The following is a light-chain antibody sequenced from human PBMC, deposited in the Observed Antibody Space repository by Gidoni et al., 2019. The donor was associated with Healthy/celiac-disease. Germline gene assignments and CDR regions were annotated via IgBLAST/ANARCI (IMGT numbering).Light chain of an antibody. J-gene: IGKJ4*01. CDR1: QSVRSN. Sequence: EIVMTQSPANLSVSPGERATLSCSASQSVRSNLAWYQQKPGQAPSLLIYGASTRATAIPSSFIGSRSGTECTLTTSTLPSEDFAVYYCQQYNNFPLTFGGGTKVEIK. CDR2: GAS. V-gene: IGKV3-15*01. CDR3: QQYNNFPLT.